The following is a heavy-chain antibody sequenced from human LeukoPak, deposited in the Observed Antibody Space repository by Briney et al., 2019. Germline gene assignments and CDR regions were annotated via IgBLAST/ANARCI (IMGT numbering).Heavy chain of an antibody. V-gene: IGHV3-30*02. CDR2: IRYDGSNE. D-gene: IGHD6-13*01. J-gene: IGHJ4*02. Sequence: GGSLRLSCAASGFTFSSYGMHWVRQAPGKGLEWVAFIRYDGSNEYYADSVKGRFTISRDNSKNTLYLQMNSLRAEDTAVYYCATTTGYSSSWYPPFDYWGQGTLVTVSS. CDR3: ATTTGYSSSWYPPFDY. CDR1: GFTFSSYG.